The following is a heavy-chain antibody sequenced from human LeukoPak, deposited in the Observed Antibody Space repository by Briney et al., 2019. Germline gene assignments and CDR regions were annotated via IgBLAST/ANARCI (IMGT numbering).Heavy chain of an antibody. V-gene: IGHV3-7*04. Sequence: PGGSLRLSCAASGVIFSSYWMTWVRQAPGKGLEWVANIQQGGSEKHYVDSVKGRFTISRDNAKNSLYLQTNSLRAEDTAVYYCARVRGGYYFDYWGQGTLVTVSS. CDR3: ARVRGGYYFDY. CDR2: IQQGGSEK. CDR1: GVIFSSYW. D-gene: IGHD5-24*01. J-gene: IGHJ4*02.